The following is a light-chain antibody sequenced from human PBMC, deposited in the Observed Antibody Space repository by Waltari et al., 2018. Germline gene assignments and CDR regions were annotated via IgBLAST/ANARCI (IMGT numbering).Light chain of an antibody. CDR3: QQSFSTPWT. J-gene: IGKJ1*01. CDR1: QRISSY. Sequence: QVSHAPSSLSASVGDRVTITCRASQRISSYLNWYQIKPGKAPKLLIYDASRLQSGVPSRFSGSGSGTDFTLTISSLQPDDFAIYHCQQSFSTPWTFGQGTNVEI. CDR2: DAS. V-gene: IGKV1-39*01.